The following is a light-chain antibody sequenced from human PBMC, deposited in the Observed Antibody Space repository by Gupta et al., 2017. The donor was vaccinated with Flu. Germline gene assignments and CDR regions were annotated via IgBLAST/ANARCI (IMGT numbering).Light chain of an antibody. CDR1: QTVSVN. V-gene: IGKV3-15*01. CDR2: GAS. J-gene: IGKJ5*01. Sequence: EVVLTQSPATLSVSPGERATLSCRASQTVSVNLDWYQQKPGQAPRLLIYGASTRAAGVPGRFNGSGSGTEFTLTISSLQSDDSAVYFCQQYNNWPPITFGQGTRLGI. CDR3: QQYNNWPPIT.